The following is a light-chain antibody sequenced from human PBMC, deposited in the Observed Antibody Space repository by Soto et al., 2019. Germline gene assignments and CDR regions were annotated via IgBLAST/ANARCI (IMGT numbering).Light chain of an antibody. CDR3: RQYGRSLEFA. CDR1: QSVSSN. V-gene: IGKV3-20*01. CDR2: GAS. Sequence: EIVMTQSPATLSVSPGERATFSCRASQSVSSNLAWYQEKPCQAPRLLIYGASSRATGIPDRFSGSGSGTDFTLTISRLEPEDFAVYYCRQYGRSLEFAFGGGTKVDIK. J-gene: IGKJ4*01.